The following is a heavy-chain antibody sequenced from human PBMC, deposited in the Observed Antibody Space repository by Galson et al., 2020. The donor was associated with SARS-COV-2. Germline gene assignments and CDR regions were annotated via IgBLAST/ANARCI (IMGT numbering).Heavy chain of an antibody. CDR3: AKMLTTVEDFDY. D-gene: IGHD4-4*01. V-gene: IGHV3-30*18. CDR1: GFTFSSYG. Sequence: GESLKISCAASGFTFSSYGIHWVRQAPGKGLEWVAVISYDGSNKYYADSVKGRFTISRDNSKNTLYLQMNSLRAEDTAVYYCAKMLTTVEDFDYWGQGTLVTVSS. CDR2: ISYDGSNK. J-gene: IGHJ4*02.